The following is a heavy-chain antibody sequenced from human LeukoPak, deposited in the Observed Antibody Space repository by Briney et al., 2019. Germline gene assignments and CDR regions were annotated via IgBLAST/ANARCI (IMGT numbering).Heavy chain of an antibody. CDR2: IYPDDSDT. CDR1: GCSFTNYW. Sequence: GESLKISCKGSGCSFTNYWVGWVRQMPSKGLEWMGIIYPDDSDTRYSPSFEDQVTISVDKSISTAYLQWSSLKASDTAIYYCARALYSSGWYGYWGQGTLVTVSS. CDR3: ARALYSSGWYGY. J-gene: IGHJ4*02. D-gene: IGHD6-19*01. V-gene: IGHV5-51*01.